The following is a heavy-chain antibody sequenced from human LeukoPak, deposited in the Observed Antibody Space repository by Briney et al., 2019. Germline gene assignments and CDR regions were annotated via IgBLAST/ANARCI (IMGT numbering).Heavy chain of an antibody. V-gene: IGHV3-49*04. CDR1: GFTFGDYA. Sequence: GGSLRLSCTASGFTFGDYAMSWVRQAPGKGLEWVGFIRSKAYGGTTEYAASVKGRFTISRDDSKSIAYLQTNSLKTEDTAVYYCTRERRYCSSTSCYWSAFDIWGQGTMVTVSS. CDR2: IRSKAYGGTT. J-gene: IGHJ3*02. CDR3: TRERRYCSSTSCYWSAFDI. D-gene: IGHD2-2*01.